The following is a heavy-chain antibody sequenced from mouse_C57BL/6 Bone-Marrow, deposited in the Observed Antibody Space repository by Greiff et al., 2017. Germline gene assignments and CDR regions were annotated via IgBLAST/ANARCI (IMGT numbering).Heavy chain of an antibody. CDR1: GFNIKNTY. CDR2: IDPANGNT. D-gene: IGHD1-1*01. V-gene: IGHV14-3*01. J-gene: IGHJ1*03. CDR3: ALLLRYPYWYFDV. Sequence: VQLQQSVAELVRPGASVKLSCTASGFNIKNTYMHWVKQRPEQGLEWIGRIDPANGNTKYAPKFQGKATITADTSSNTAYLQLSSLTSEATAIYYCALLLRYPYWYFDVWGTGTTVTVSS.